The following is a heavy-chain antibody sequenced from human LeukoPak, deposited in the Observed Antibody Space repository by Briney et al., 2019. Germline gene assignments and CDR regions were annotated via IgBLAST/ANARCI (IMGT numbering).Heavy chain of an antibody. CDR2: MNPKSGHT. J-gene: IGHJ3*02. D-gene: IGHD3-22*01. CDR1: GYTFTSHD. V-gene: IGHV1-8*01. Sequence: ASVKVSCKASGYTFTSHDVNWLRQATGQGLEWLGWMNPKSGHTGFAQKFQGRVTMTRDTSISTAYMELSSLRSEDTAMYYCAMYYYDSSGPYVGAFDIWGQGTMVTVSS. CDR3: AMYYYDSSGPYVGAFDI.